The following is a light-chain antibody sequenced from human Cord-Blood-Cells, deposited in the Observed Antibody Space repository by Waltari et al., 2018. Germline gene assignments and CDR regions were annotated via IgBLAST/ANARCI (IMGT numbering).Light chain of an antibody. CDR2: EVR. CDR3: SSYTSSSTDWV. V-gene: IGLV2-14*01. Sequence: QSALTQPASVSGSPGQSITISCTGTSSDVGGYNYVSWYQQHPGKAPKLMIYEVRNRPSGVSNRFSGSKSGNPASLTISGLQAEDEADYYCSSYTSSSTDWVFGGGTKLTVL. CDR1: SSDVGGYNY. J-gene: IGLJ3*02.